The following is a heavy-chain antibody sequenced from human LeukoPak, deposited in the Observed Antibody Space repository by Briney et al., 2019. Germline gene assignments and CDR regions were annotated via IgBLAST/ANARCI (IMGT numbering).Heavy chain of an antibody. CDR3: ARVGSLGYCSGGSCPGDY. Sequence: HPGGSLRLSCAASGFTFSSYAMSWVRQAPGKGLEWVANIKQDGSEKYYVDSVKGRFTISRDNAKNSLYLQMNSLRAEDTAVYYCARVGSLGYCSGGSCPGDYWGQGTLVTVSS. CDR2: IKQDGSEK. J-gene: IGHJ4*02. V-gene: IGHV3-7*01. CDR1: GFTFSSYA. D-gene: IGHD2-15*01.